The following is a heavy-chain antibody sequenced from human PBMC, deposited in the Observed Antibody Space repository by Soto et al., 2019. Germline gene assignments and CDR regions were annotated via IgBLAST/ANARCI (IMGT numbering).Heavy chain of an antibody. D-gene: IGHD2-15*01. V-gene: IGHV3-23*01. J-gene: IGHJ4*02. CDR1: GFTFSTYA. Sequence: EVQLLESGGGLVQPGGSLTLSCAASGFTFSTYAMTWVRQAPGKGLEWVSTISDSDGSTYYADSVKGQFTISRDNSKNTVYLQMNSLRAEDTAVYYCAKEVEGGWYYFDYWGQGTLVTVSS. CDR3: AKEVEGGWYYFDY. CDR2: ISDSDGST.